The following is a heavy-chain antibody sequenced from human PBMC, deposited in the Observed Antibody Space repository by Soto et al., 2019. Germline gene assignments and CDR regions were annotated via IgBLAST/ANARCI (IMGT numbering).Heavy chain of an antibody. J-gene: IGHJ6*02. CDR2: INAGNGET. Sequence: GASVQVSCKASGYTFTSYAVHWVRQAPGQRLEWMGWINAGNGETIYAQKFQGRVTMTEDTSTDTAYMELSSLRSEDTAVYYCATEPSGCPLCGMDVWGQGTTVTVSS. V-gene: IGHV1-3*01. D-gene: IGHD6-19*01. CDR1: GYTFTSYA. CDR3: ATEPSGCPLCGMDV.